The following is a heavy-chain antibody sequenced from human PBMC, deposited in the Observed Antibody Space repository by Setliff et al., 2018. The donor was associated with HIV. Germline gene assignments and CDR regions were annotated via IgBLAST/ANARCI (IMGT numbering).Heavy chain of an antibody. V-gene: IGHV4-39*02. Sequence: SETLSLTCTVSGGSISSSSYYWGWIRQPPGKGLEWIGSIYYSGSTYYNPSLKSRVTISVDTSKNQFSLKLSSVTAADTAVYYCAREGGAGVGATRVDYYYYMDVWGKGTTVTVSS. D-gene: IGHD1-26*01. CDR2: IYYSGST. CDR3: AREGGAGVGATRVDYYYYMDV. CDR1: GGSISSSSYY. J-gene: IGHJ6*03.